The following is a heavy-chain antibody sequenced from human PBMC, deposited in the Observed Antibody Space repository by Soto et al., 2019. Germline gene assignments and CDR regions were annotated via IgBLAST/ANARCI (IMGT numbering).Heavy chain of an antibody. D-gene: IGHD6-13*01. Sequence: EVQLLESGGGLVQPGGSLRLSCAASGFTFSSYGMSWVRQAPGKGLEWVSAIGGSGITTYYADSVKGRFTISRDNSKNKLYLQMNSLRAEDTAVYYCAKIVTAAGIDSWGQGTLVTVSS. CDR1: GFTFSSYG. CDR2: IGGSGITT. J-gene: IGHJ4*02. CDR3: AKIVTAAGIDS. V-gene: IGHV3-23*01.